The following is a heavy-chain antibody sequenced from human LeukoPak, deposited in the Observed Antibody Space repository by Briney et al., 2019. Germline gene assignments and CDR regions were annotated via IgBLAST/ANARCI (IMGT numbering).Heavy chain of an antibody. D-gene: IGHD3-9*01. V-gene: IGHV3-23*01. CDR2: ISGSGGST. Sequence: GGSLRLSCAASGFTFSSYAMTWVRQAPGKGLEWVSGISGSGGSTYYADSVKGRFTISRDNSKNTLYLQMNSLRAEDTAVYYCAKDTATGYYDILTGLGAFDIWGQGTMVTVSS. J-gene: IGHJ3*02. CDR3: AKDTATGYYDILTGLGAFDI. CDR1: GFTFSSYA.